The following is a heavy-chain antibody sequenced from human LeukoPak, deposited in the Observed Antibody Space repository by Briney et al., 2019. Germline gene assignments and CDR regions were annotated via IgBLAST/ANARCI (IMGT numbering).Heavy chain of an antibody. D-gene: IGHD3-10*01. CDR2: ISSSGSTI. J-gene: IGHJ5*02. V-gene: IGHV3-11*01. CDR3: ARDNPPYYYGSGSYDWFDP. Sequence: GGSLRLSCAASGFTFSDYYMSWIRQAPGKGLEWVSYISSSGSTIYYADSVKGRFTISRDNAKNSLYPQMNSLRAEDTAVYYCARDNPPYYYGSGSYDWFDPWGQGTLVTVSS. CDR1: GFTFSDYY.